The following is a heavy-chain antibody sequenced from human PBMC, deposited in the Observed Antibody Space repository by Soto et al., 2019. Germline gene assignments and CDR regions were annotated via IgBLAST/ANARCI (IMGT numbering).Heavy chain of an antibody. Sequence: ASVKVSCKASGYTFTSYGTSWVRQAPGQGLEWMGWISAYNGNTNYAQKLQGRVTMTTDTSTSTAYMELRSLRSDDTAVYYCARLELNYYYYGMDVWGQGTTVTVS. CDR2: ISAYNGNT. CDR3: ARLELNYYYYGMDV. J-gene: IGHJ6*02. D-gene: IGHD1-7*01. V-gene: IGHV1-18*01. CDR1: GYTFTSYG.